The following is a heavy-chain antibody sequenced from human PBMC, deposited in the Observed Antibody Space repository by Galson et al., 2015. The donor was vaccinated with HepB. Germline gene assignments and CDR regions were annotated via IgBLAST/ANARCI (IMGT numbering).Heavy chain of an antibody. CDR2: ISYDGREK. CDR3: ARGGRTYYDFWSAYPIDY. Sequence: SLRLSCAASGFTFSTYAMHWVRQSPGKGLEWVAVISYDGREKYYADSEKGRFLISRDNSENTLYLQMNSLRAEDTAVYYCARGGRTYYDFWSAYPIDYWGQGTLVTVSS. D-gene: IGHD3-3*01. CDR1: GFTFSTYA. V-gene: IGHV3-30*04. J-gene: IGHJ4*02.